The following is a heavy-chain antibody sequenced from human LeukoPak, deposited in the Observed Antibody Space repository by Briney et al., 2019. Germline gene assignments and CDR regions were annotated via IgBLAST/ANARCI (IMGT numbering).Heavy chain of an antibody. D-gene: IGHD6-6*01. Sequence: PGGSLRLSCAASGLTFSSYAMSWVRQAPGKGLEWVSAISGSGDGTYYADSVKGRFTISRDNSKNTLYLQLNSLRAEDTAVYYCAKVWSSSAPPDYWGQGTLVTVSS. V-gene: IGHV3-23*01. CDR3: AKVWSSSAPPDY. J-gene: IGHJ4*02. CDR1: GLTFSSYA. CDR2: ISGSGDGT.